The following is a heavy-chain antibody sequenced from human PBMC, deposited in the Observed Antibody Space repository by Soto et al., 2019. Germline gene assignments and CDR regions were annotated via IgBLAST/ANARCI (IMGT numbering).Heavy chain of an antibody. CDR2: MSYSGTT. D-gene: IGHD1-7*01. V-gene: IGHV4-30-4*01. CDR3: ATMGTPATGLYYFDN. CDR1: GGSISSGNYY. Sequence: QVQLQESGPGLVKPSQTLSLTCTVSGGSISSGNYYWSWIRQPPGKGLEWIGFMSYSGTTSYNASLKSRVTISVETSKSQFSLNLSFVTAADTAVYYCATMGTPATGLYYFDNWGQGTLVTVSS. J-gene: IGHJ4*02.